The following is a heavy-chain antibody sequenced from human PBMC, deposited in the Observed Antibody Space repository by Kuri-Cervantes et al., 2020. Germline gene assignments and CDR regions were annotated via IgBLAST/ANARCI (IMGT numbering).Heavy chain of an antibody. CDR3: ARDMQSIAAAGTFGY. Sequence: GGSLRLSCAASGFTVSSNYMSWVRQAPGKGLEWVAIIKQDGSEKYYVDSVKGRFTISRDNAKNSLYLQMSSLRAEDTAVYYCARDMQSIAAAGTFGYWGQGTLVTVSS. J-gene: IGHJ4*02. CDR2: IKQDGSEK. D-gene: IGHD6-13*01. V-gene: IGHV3-7*03. CDR1: GFTVSSNY.